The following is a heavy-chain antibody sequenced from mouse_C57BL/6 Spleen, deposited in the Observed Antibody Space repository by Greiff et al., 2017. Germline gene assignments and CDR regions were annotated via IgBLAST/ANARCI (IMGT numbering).Heavy chain of an antibody. Sequence: VQLQQSGAELARPGASVKMSCKASGYTFTSYTMHWVKQRPGQGLEWIGYINPSSGYTKYNQKFKDKATLTADKPSSTAYMQLSSLTSEDSAVYYGARYGGGYFDVWGTGTTVTVSS. CDR1: GYTFTSYT. V-gene: IGHV1-4*01. J-gene: IGHJ1*03. CDR3: ARYGGGYFDV. CDR2: INPSSGYT. D-gene: IGHD1-2*01.